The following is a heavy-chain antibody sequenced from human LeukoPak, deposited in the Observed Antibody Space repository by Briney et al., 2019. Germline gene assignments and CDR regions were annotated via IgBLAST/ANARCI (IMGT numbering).Heavy chain of an antibody. J-gene: IGHJ6*02. CDR1: GFTFSSYA. CDR3: AKDIVATFPYYYYGMDV. CDR2: ISGSGGST. V-gene: IGHV3-23*01. Sequence: PGGSLRLSCAASGFTFSSYAMSWVRRAPGKGLQWVSAISGSGGSTYYADSVKGRFTISRDNSKNTLYLQMNSLRAEDTAVYYCAKDIVATFPYYYYGMDVWGQGTTVTVSS. D-gene: IGHD5-12*01.